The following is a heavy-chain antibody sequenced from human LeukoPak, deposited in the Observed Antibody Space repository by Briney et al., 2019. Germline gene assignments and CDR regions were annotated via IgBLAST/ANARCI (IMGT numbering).Heavy chain of an antibody. D-gene: IGHD1-14*01. CDR1: GGSISSGDYY. Sequence: PSQTLSLTCTVSGGSISSGDYYWGWIRQPPGKGLEWIGYIYYSGSTYYNPSLKSRVTISVATSKNQFSLKLSSVTAADMAVYYCARDSALTLGTWGQGTLVTVSS. CDR2: IYYSGST. V-gene: IGHV4-30-4*08. J-gene: IGHJ5*02. CDR3: ARDSALTLGT.